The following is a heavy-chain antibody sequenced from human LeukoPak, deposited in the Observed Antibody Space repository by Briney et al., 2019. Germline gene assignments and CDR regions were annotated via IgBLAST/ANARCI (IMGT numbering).Heavy chain of an antibody. CDR3: ARDRGQLRPQDLDY. V-gene: IGHV1-69*05. D-gene: IGHD5-24*01. CDR1: GGTFSSYA. CDR2: IIPIFGTA. Sequence: SVKVSCKASGGTFSSYAISWVRQAPGQGLELMGRIIPIFGTANYAQKFQGRVTITTDESTSTAYMELSSLRSEDTAVYYCARDRGQLRPQDLDYWGQGTLVTVSS. J-gene: IGHJ4*02.